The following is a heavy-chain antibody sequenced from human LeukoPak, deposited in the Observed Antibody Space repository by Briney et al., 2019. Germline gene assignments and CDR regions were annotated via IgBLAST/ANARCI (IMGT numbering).Heavy chain of an antibody. CDR3: AKDQRWESPHYLDS. J-gene: IGHJ4*02. CDR1: GFIFSDYY. CDR2: ISSSANAI. Sequence: GGSLRLSCAASGFIFSDYYVAWIRQAPGKGLEWISYISSSANAIYYADSVKGRFTISRDNARNTLYLHLNSLRAEDTAVYYCAKDQRWESPHYLDSWGQGTLVTVSS. D-gene: IGHD1-26*01. V-gene: IGHV3-11*01.